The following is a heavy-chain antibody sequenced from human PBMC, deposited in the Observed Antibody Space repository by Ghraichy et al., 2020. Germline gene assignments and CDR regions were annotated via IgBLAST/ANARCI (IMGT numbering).Heavy chain of an antibody. D-gene: IGHD1-1*01. Sequence: SETLSLTCTVSGGFISTYYWSWIRQPPGKGLEWIGYVHYSGDTNYNSSLRSRVTMSVDTSKNQFSLKLNSVTAADTAVYYCTRQAPRTTYDYWGQGTLVTVSS. J-gene: IGHJ4*02. CDR2: VHYSGDT. CDR3: TRQAPRTTYDY. V-gene: IGHV4-59*08. CDR1: GGFISTYY.